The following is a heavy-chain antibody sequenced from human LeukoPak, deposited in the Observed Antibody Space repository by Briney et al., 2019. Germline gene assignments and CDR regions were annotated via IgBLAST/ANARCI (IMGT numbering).Heavy chain of an antibody. CDR1: GYTFTGYY. CDR2: INPNSGGT. V-gene: IGHV1-2*02. CDR3: ARGSHVQYCSGGSCYLPFDY. Sequence: ASVKVSCKASGYTFTGYYMHWVRQAPGQGLEWMGWINPNSGGTNYAQKFQGRVTMTRDTSISTAYMELSRLRSDVTAVYYCARGSHVQYCSGGSCYLPFDYWGQGTRVTVSS. D-gene: IGHD2-15*01. J-gene: IGHJ4*02.